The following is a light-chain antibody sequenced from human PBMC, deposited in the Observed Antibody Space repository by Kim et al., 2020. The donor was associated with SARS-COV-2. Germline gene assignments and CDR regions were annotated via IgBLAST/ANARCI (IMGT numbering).Light chain of an antibody. CDR2: EVS. J-gene: IGLJ2*01. Sequence: GQSVTISCTGTSSDVGGYNYVSWYQQFPGKAPKFIIYEVSKRPSGVPDRFSGSKSGNTASLTVSGLQPEDEADYYCSSYAGSTTVVFGGGTKLTVL. CDR1: SSDVGGYNY. V-gene: IGLV2-8*01. CDR3: SSYAGSTTVV.